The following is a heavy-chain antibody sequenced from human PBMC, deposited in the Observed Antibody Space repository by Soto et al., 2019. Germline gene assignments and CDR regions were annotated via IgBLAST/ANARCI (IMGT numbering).Heavy chain of an antibody. CDR2: ISVTNGLT. CDR1: GYTFRNYG. V-gene: IGHV1-18*01. J-gene: IGHJ4*02. Sequence: QVQLVQSGAEVKKPGASVKVSCKASGYTFRNYGFSWVRQAPGQGLEWMGWISVTNGLTNYAQKFQGRVTMTTDTSTSTVSMELRSLRSADTAVYYCAREDPRTSSDYWGQGTVVTVSS. CDR3: AREDPRTSSDY.